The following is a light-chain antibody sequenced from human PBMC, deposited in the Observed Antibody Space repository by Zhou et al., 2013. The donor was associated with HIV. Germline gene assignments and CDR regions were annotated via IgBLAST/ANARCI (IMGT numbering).Light chain of an antibody. V-gene: IGKV1-12*01. J-gene: IGKJ4*01. CDR3: QQANSFPPLT. Sequence: DFQMTQSPPSLSASVADGVTITCRASQGITNYLACYQQKPGKVPKLLIYAASSLQSGVPSRFSGSGSGTDFTLTISSLQPEDFATYYCQQANSFPPLTFGGGTKVEIK. CDR2: AAS. CDR1: QGITNY.